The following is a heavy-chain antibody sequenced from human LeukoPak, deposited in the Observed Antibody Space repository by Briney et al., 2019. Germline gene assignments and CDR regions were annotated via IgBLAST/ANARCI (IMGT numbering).Heavy chain of an antibody. CDR2: ISGSGSNT. D-gene: IGHD4-17*01. CDR3: AKAITAPVLTTWDS. CDR1: GFTFYTYG. Sequence: AGGSLRLSCAASGFTFYTYGMNWIRQAPGKGLEWVSTISGSGSNTYYADSVKGRFTIFRDNSRNILYLQMNSLRAEDTAVYYCAKAITAPVLTTWDSWGQGTLVTVSP. J-gene: IGHJ4*02. V-gene: IGHV3-23*01.